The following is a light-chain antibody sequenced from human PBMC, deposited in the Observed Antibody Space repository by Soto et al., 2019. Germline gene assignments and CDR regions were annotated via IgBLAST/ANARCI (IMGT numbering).Light chain of an antibody. CDR2: KAS. CDR3: QQYNSDPVT. J-gene: IGKJ1*01. CDR1: QSISSW. V-gene: IGKV1-5*03. Sequence: DIQMTQSPSTLSASVGDRVTITCRASQSISSWLAWYQQKPGKAPKVLIYKASSLESGVPSRFSGSGSGTEFTLTISSLQPDDFATYYCQQYNSDPVTFGQGTKVEIK.